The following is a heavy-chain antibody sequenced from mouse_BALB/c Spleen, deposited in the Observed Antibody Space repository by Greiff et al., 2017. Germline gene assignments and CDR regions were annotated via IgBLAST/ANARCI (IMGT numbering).Heavy chain of an antibody. CDR1: GYSFTSYW. CDR2: IYPGNSDT. CDR3: TLNSLLRLGAMDY. Sequence: VQLQQSGTVLARPGASVKMSCKASGYSFTSYWMHWVKQRPGQGLEWIGAIYPGNSDTSYNQKFKGKAKLTAVTSASTAYMELSSLTNEDSAVYYCTLNSLLRLGAMDYWGQGTSVTVSS. J-gene: IGHJ4*01. V-gene: IGHV1-5*01. D-gene: IGHD1-2*01.